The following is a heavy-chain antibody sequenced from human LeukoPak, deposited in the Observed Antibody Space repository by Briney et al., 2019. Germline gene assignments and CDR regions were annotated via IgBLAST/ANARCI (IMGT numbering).Heavy chain of an antibody. CDR3: ARVAVGTTVVPPGVAFHI. Sequence: GASVKVSCKASGYTFTSYAMNWVRQAPGQGLEWMGWINTNTGNPTYAQGFTGRFVFSLDTSVSTAYLQISSLKAEDTAVYYCARVAVGTTVVPPGVAFHIWGQGTMVTVSS. CDR2: INTNTGNP. J-gene: IGHJ3*02. V-gene: IGHV7-4-1*02. D-gene: IGHD4-23*01. CDR1: GYTFTSYA.